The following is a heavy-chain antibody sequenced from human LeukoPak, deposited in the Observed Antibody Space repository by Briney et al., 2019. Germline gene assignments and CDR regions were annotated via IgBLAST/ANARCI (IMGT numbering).Heavy chain of an antibody. D-gene: IGHD3-10*01. J-gene: IGHJ4*02. V-gene: IGHV3-7*01. CDR2: IKQDGSEK. CDR1: GFTFSSYW. Sequence: AGGSLRLSCAASGFTFSSYWMSWVRQAPGKGLEWVANIKQDGSEKYYVDSVKGRFTISRDNAKNSLYLQMNSLRAEDTAVYYCARDHWFGELFDSFGDYWGQGTLVTVSS. CDR3: ARDHWFGELFDSFGDY.